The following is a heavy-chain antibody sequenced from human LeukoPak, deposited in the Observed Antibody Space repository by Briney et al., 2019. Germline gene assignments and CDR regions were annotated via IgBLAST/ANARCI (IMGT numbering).Heavy chain of an antibody. Sequence: GGSLRLSCAASGFTFSNFAVSWVRQAPGKGLEWVSAISGSGGSTYYADSVKGRFTISRDNSKNTLYLQMNSLRAEDTAVYYCVRALMGTEDYWGQGTLVTVSS. D-gene: IGHD2-8*01. CDR2: ISGSGGST. V-gene: IGHV3-23*01. CDR1: GFTFSNFA. J-gene: IGHJ4*02. CDR3: VRALMGTEDY.